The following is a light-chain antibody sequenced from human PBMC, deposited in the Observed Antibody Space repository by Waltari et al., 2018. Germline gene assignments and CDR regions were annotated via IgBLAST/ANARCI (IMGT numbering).Light chain of an antibody. Sequence: QSVLTQPPSISGAPGQRVTIPCTGSSSNIGADFAVHWYQQLPGTVPKLLIFENKYRPSVVPDRFSGSKSGTSASLAITGLQPEDEGDYYCQSYDSTLRGSLFGGGTKLTVL. CDR2: ENK. CDR3: QSYDSTLRGSL. CDR1: SSNIGADFA. J-gene: IGLJ2*01. V-gene: IGLV1-40*01.